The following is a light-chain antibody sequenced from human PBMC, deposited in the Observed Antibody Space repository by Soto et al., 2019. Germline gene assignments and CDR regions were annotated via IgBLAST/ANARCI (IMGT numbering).Light chain of an antibody. CDR1: QSIRTS. J-gene: IGKJ5*01. CDR2: DAS. V-gene: IGKV3-11*01. Sequence: EVGLTQSPATLSLYPGERATLSCRASQSIRTSLAWYQQKPGQAPRLVIFDASNRANGVPARFGGSGSGTDFTLTINSLEPEDFAVYYCQQRNVWPPITFGQGTRLEIK. CDR3: QQRNVWPPIT.